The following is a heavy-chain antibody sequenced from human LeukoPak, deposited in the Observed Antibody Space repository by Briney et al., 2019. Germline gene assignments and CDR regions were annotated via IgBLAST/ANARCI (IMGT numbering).Heavy chain of an antibody. V-gene: IGHV3-74*01. Sequence: PGGSLRLSCAASGFTFSSYWMHWVRQAPGKGLVWVSRINSDGSSTSNADSVKGRFTISRDNAKNTLYLQMNSLRAEDTAVYYCAREPAIAARLYYYYYYMDVWGKGTTVTVSS. CDR1: GFTFSSYW. J-gene: IGHJ6*03. CDR2: INSDGSST. D-gene: IGHD6-6*01. CDR3: AREPAIAARLYYYYYYMDV.